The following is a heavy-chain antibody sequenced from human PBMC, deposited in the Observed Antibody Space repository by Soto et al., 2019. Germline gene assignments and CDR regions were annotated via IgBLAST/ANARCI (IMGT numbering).Heavy chain of an antibody. J-gene: IGHJ6*02. CDR1: GGSFSGYY. V-gene: IGHV4-34*01. CDR3: ARVTGRYYYGMDV. Sequence: QVQLQQWGAGLLKPSETLSLTCAVYGGSFSGYYWSWIRQPPGKGLEWIGEINHSGSTNYKPSLKSRVTISVDTSKNQFSLKLSSVTAADTAVYYCARVTGRYYYGMDVLGQGTTVTVSS. CDR2: INHSGST.